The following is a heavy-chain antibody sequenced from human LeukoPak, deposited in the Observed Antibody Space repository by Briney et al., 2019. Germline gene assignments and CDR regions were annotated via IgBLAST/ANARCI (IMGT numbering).Heavy chain of an antibody. D-gene: IGHD3-10*01. Sequence: SETLSLTCTVSGGSISSRSYYWGWIRQPPGKGLEWIGSIYYSGSTYYNPSLKSRVTISVDTSKNQFSLKLSSVTAADTAVYYCARDGVRGVLDYWGQGTLVTVSS. J-gene: IGHJ4*02. V-gene: IGHV4-39*07. CDR1: GGSISSRSYY. CDR3: ARDGVRGVLDY. CDR2: IYYSGST.